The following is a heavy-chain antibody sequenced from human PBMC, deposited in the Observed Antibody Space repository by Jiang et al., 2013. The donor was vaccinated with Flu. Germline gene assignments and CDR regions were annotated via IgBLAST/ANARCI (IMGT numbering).Heavy chain of an antibody. Sequence: GPGLVKPSETLSLSCTVSGGSISSYYWSWIRQPPGKGLEWIGYIYYSGSTNYNPSLKSRVTISVDTSKNQFSLKLSSVTAADTAVYYCARDCAAPGASCYDTNWFDPWGQGTLVTVSS. CDR1: GGSISSYY. CDR3: ARDCAAPGASCYDTNWFDP. V-gene: IGHV4-59*01. CDR2: IYYSGST. J-gene: IGHJ5*02. D-gene: IGHD2-2*01.